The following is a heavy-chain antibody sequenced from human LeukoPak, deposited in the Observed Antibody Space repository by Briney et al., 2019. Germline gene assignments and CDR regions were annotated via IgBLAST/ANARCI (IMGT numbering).Heavy chain of an antibody. CDR2: IKQDGGEK. J-gene: IGHJ4*02. V-gene: IGHV3-7*01. CDR3: CYGGYFFNY. D-gene: IGHD2-15*01. Sequence: GGSLRLSCAASGFPFNNYWMSWVRQAPGKGLEWVVNIKQDGGEKYYVDSVKGRFTISRDNAKNSLYLQMNSLRAEDTAVYYCCYGGYFFNYWGQGTLVTVSS. CDR1: GFPFNNYW.